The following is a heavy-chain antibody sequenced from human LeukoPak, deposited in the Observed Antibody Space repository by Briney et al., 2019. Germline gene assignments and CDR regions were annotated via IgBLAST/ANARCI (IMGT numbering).Heavy chain of an antibody. D-gene: IGHD3-3*01. V-gene: IGHV3-7*01. CDR2: INQDGSEE. Sequence: GGSLRLSCAASGFTITNFWMSWVRHVPGKGLEWVASINQDGSEEIFVDAVKGRFTISRDNATHSLFLQMNSLRVEDTAVYFCVRDDNPTPNYDFWSGRNWYFDLWGRGTLVTVSS. J-gene: IGHJ2*01. CDR3: VRDDNPTPNYDFWSGRNWYFDL. CDR1: GFTITNFW.